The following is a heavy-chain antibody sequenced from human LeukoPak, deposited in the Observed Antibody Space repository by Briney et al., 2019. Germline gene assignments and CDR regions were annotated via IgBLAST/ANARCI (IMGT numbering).Heavy chain of an antibody. V-gene: IGHV1-2*02. J-gene: IGHJ4*02. CDR1: GYTFTGYY. CDR3: ARRIKSGILPFDY. Sequence: GASVKVSCKASGYTFTGYYMHWVRQAPGQGLEWMGWINPNSGGTNYAQKFQGRVTMNRDTSIRTAFMELSSLRSDDTAVYYCARRIKSGILPFDYWGQGTLITVSS. D-gene: IGHD1-26*01. CDR2: INPNSGGT.